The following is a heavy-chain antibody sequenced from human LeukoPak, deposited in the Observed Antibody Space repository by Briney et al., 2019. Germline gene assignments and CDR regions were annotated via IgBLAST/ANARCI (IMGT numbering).Heavy chain of an antibody. V-gene: IGHV3-30*02. CDR1: GFTLSSYG. CDR3: AKTYCSSTSCSGYFQH. J-gene: IGHJ1*01. D-gene: IGHD2-2*01. CDR2: IRYYGSNK. Sequence: PGGSLRLSCAASGFTLSSYGMNWVRQATGKGLEWGAFIRYYGSNKYYADSVKARFTISRDNSKNTLYLQMTSLRAEHTAVYYCAKTYCSSTSCSGYFQHWGQGTLVTVSS.